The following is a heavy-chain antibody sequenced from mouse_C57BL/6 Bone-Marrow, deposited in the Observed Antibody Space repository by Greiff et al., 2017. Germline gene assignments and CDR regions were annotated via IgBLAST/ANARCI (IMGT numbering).Heavy chain of an antibody. Sequence: EVKLVESGGGLVKPGGSLKLSCAASGFTFSDYGMHWVRQAPEKGLEWVAYISSGSSTIYYADTVKGRVTISRDNAKNTLFLQMTSLRSEDTAMYYCARSIYYLAPNYWGQGTTLTVSS. CDR2: ISSGSSTI. D-gene: IGHD1-1*01. V-gene: IGHV5-17*01. J-gene: IGHJ2*01. CDR3: ARSIYYLAPNY. CDR1: GFTFSDYG.